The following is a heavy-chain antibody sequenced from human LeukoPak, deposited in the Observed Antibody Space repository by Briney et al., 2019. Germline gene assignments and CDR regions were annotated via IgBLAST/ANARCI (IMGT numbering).Heavy chain of an antibody. D-gene: IGHD6-13*01. J-gene: IGHJ4*02. CDR3: ARDQAAGTGFFGFDY. CDR2: ISAYNGNT. Sequence: GASVKVSSKASVYTFTSYGISWVRQAPGQGLEWMGWISAYNGNTNYAQKLQGRVTMTTDTSTSTAYMELRSLRSDDTAVYYCARDQAAGTGFFGFDYWGQGTLVTVSS. CDR1: VYTFTSYG. V-gene: IGHV1-18*01.